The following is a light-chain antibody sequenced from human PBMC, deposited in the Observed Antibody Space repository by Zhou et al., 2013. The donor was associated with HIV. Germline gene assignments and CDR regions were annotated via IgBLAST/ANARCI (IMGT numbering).Light chain of an antibody. V-gene: IGKV1-5*03. CDR2: KAS. CDR1: QGISGY. Sequence: DIQLTQSPSFLSASVGDRVTITCRASQGISGYLAWYQQKPGKAPKLLIYKASSLESGVPSRFSGSGSGTDFTLTISSLQPDDFATYYCQQYNSYSRTFGQGTKVEIK. CDR3: QQYNSYSRT. J-gene: IGKJ1*01.